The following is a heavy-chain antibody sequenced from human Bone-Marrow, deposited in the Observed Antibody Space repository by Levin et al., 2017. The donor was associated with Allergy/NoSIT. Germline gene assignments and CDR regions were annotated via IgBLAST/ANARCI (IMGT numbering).Heavy chain of an antibody. CDR3: ARHAAVPHQLIDYFGMDI. J-gene: IGHJ6*02. V-gene: IGHV3-7*03. CDR2: INQDGSEK. D-gene: IGHD3-3*01. Sequence: PGGSLRLSCKASGFTSSYYFLNWIRQAPGKGLEWVANINQDGSEKYYGDSVRGRFSISRDNARDTLYLQMNSLSAEDTGVYYCARHAAVPHQLIDYFGMDIWGRGTTVTVSS. CDR1: GFTSSYYF.